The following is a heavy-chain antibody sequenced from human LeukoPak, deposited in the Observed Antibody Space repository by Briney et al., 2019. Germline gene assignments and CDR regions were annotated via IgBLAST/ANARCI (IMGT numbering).Heavy chain of an antibody. J-gene: IGHJ4*02. V-gene: IGHV3-23*01. D-gene: IGHD4-23*01. CDR2: ISGSGGST. Sequence: GGSLRLSCAASGFTFSSYAMSWVRQAPGKGLEWVSAISGSGGSTYYADSVKGRFTISRDNSKNTLYLQMNSLRAEDTAVYYCAKDIQAALYGGNSYSDYWGQGTLVTVSS. CDR1: GFTFSSYA. CDR3: AKDIQAALYGGNSYSDY.